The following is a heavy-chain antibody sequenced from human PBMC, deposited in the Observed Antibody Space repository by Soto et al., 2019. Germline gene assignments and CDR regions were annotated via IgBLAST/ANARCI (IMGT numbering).Heavy chain of an antibody. J-gene: IGHJ4*02. CDR2: IYYSGST. D-gene: IGHD5-12*01. V-gene: IGHV4-39*01. CDR1: GGSISSSSYY. CDR3: ARRKIGDGYKGKYFDY. Sequence: TLSLTCTVSGGSISSSSYYWGWIRQPPGKGLEWIGSIYYSGSTYYNPSLKSRVTISVDTSKNQFSLKLSSVTAADTAVYYCARRKIGDGYKGKYFDYWGQGTLVTVSS.